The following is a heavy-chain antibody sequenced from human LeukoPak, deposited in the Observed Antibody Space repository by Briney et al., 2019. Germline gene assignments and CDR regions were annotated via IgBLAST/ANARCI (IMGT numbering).Heavy chain of an antibody. J-gene: IGHJ4*02. V-gene: IGHV1-8*01. D-gene: IGHD5-18*01. CDR2: MNPDSANT. CDR3: AIGRNRTMVT. CDR1: GYTFTSYD. Sequence: ASVKVSCKASGYTFTSYDINWVRQTTGQGLEWMGWMNPDSANTGYAQKFQGRVTMTRNTSISTAYMELSSLRSEDTAVYYCAIGRNRTMVTWGQGTLVTVSS.